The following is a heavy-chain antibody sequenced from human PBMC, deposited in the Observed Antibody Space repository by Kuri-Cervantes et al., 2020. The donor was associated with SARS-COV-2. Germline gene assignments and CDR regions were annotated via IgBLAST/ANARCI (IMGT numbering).Heavy chain of an antibody. D-gene: IGHD3-22*01. CDR2: ISSSSSYI. V-gene: IGHV3-21*01. Sequence: ETLSLTCAASGFTFSSYSMNWVRQAPGKGLEWVSSISSSSSYIYYADSVKGRFTISRDNSKNTLYLQMNSLRAEDTAVYYCARDQITMIYGMDVWGQGTTVTVSS. J-gene: IGHJ6*02. CDR1: GFTFSSYS. CDR3: ARDQITMIYGMDV.